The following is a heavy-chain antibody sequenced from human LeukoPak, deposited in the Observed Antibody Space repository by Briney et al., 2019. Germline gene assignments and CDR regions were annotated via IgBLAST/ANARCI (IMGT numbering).Heavy chain of an antibody. CDR3: ARMTPVAGNSDS. D-gene: IGHD6-19*01. CDR1: GFTLGRSN. V-gene: IGHV3-30*02. J-gene: IGHJ4*02. CDR2: IRYDGGSE. Sequence: PGGSLRLSCSSPGFTLGRSNMHWVRQTPGKGLEWVAFIRYDGGSEYYAESVRGRFTISRDNNKNTLFLQMKSLRPEDTGLYYCARMTPVAGNSDSWGQGTLVTVSS.